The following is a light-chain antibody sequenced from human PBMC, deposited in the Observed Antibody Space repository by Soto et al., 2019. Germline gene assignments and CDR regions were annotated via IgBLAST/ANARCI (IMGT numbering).Light chain of an antibody. CDR2: GAS. CDR1: QSVSSTY. V-gene: IGKV3-20*01. CDR3: QQYGSSPIT. Sequence: EIVLTQSPGTLSLSPGERATLSCRASQSVSSTYLAWYQQKPGQAPRLLIYGASSRATGIPDRFSGSGSGTHFPLTISRLEPEDFAVYYCQQYGSSPITFGQGTRLEIK. J-gene: IGKJ5*01.